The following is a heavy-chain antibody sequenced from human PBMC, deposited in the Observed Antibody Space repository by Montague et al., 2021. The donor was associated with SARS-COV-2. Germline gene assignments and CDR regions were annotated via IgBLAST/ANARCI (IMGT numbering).Heavy chain of an antibody. Sequence: SLRLSCAASGFTFSSYAMSWVRQAPGKGLEWVSAISGSGGSTYYADSVKGRFTISGDNSKNTLYLQMNSLRAEDTAVYYRAVDIVATIKRTFDYWGQGTLVTVSS. CDR1: GFTFSSYA. D-gene: IGHD5-12*01. V-gene: IGHV3-23*01. J-gene: IGHJ4*02. CDR3: AVDIVATIKRTFDY. CDR2: ISGSGGST.